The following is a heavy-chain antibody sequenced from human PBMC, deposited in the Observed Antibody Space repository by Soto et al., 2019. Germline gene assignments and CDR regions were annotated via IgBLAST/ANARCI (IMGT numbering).Heavy chain of an antibody. CDR2: ISYDGSNK. J-gene: IGHJ3*02. CDR1: GFTFSSYA. V-gene: IGHV3-30-3*01. D-gene: IGHD3-10*01. CDR3: ARDNPLVTPMGLGFNI. Sequence: PGGSLRLSCAASGFTFSSYAMHWVRQAPGKGLEWVAVISYDGSNKYYADSVKGRFTISRDNSKNTLYLQMNSLRAEDTAVYYCARDNPLVTPMGLGFNIWGQGTMVTVSS.